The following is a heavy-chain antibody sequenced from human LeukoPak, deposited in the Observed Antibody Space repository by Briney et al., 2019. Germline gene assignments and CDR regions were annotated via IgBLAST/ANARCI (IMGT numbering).Heavy chain of an antibody. D-gene: IGHD1-7*01. CDR3: VRDCLNWNCDY. Sequence: GASVKVSRKPSGYTFTGHYMHWVRPAPRQGFAWMGWISPPHGGTTYAQKFQGRVTMTRDTSISTAYMELSRLRSDVTAVYYCVRDCLNWNCDYWGQGTLVAVSS. CDR1: GYTFTGHY. V-gene: IGHV1-2*02. CDR2: ISPPHGGT. J-gene: IGHJ4*02.